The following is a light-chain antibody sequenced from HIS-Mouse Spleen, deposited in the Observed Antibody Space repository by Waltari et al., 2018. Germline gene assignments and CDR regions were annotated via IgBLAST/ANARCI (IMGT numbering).Light chain of an antibody. CDR1: SSDVGGYND. J-gene: IGLJ3*02. CDR2: DVS. Sequence: QSALTQPRSVSGSPGQSVTISCTGTSSDVGGYNDVSWYQQHPGKAPKLRIYDVSKRPSGVPIRFSGSTSGNTASLTISGLQAEDEADYYCCSYAGSYTWVFGGGTKLTVL. CDR3: CSYAGSYTWV. V-gene: IGLV2-11*01.